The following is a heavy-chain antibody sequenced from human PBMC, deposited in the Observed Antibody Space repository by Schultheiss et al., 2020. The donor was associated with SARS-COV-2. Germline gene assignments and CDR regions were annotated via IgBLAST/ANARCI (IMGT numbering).Heavy chain of an antibody. CDR1: GLTFNNYA. CDR2: ISSNGGST. CDR3: LRAAVAGSYYYGMQV. J-gene: IGHJ6*02. Sequence: GESLKISCVASGLTFNNYAMSWVRQAPGKGLEYVSAISSNGGSTYYADSVKGRFTISRDNSKNTLYLQMNSLRAEDTAVYYCLRAAVAGSYYYGMQVWGQGTTVTVSS. D-gene: IGHD6-19*01. V-gene: IGHV3-64*04.